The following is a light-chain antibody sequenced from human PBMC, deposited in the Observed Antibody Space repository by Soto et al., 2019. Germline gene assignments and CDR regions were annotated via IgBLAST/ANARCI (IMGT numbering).Light chain of an antibody. V-gene: IGKV1-39*01. CDR1: QSISRY. Sequence: DIQMTQSPSSLSASVGDRVTITCRPSQSISRYLNLYQLKPGKAPKLLIYAASNLQSGVPSRFSGSASGTDFTLTISSLQSEDLATYHCQQTYSTPYTFGQGTKLEIK. CDR2: AAS. J-gene: IGKJ2*01. CDR3: QQTYSTPYT.